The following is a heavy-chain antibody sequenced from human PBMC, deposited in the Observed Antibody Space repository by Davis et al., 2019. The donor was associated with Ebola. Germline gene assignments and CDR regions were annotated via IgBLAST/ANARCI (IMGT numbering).Heavy chain of an antibody. CDR2: ITGSCDTT. CDR1: GFTFSSYA. Sequence: PGGSLRLSVEAPGFTFSSYARNWVRQPPGPGLEWVSVITGSCDTTFYADSVKGRFTISRDNSKNPLSLLMNSLRAEDTAVYYCAKDFEGDGSFRVYWGQGTLVTVSS. CDR3: AKDFEGDGSFRVY. J-gene: IGHJ4*02. D-gene: IGHD3-9*01. V-gene: IGHV3-23*01.